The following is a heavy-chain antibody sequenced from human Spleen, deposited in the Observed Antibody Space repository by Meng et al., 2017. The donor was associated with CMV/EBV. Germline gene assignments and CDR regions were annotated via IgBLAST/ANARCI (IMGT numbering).Heavy chain of an antibody. CDR2: INPNSGGT. V-gene: IGHV1-2*02. CDR1: GYRFTDYY. Sequence: ASVKVSCKASGYRFTDYYIHWVRQVPGQGLEWMGWINPNSGGTDLPQKFQGRVTMTRDTSISTAYMELSRLRSDDTAVYYCARDAWWEPFDYWGQGTLVTVSS. J-gene: IGHJ4*02. D-gene: IGHD1-26*01. CDR3: ARDAWWEPFDY.